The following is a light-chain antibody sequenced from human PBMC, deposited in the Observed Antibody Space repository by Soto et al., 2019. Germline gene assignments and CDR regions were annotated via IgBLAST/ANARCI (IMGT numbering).Light chain of an antibody. V-gene: IGLV1-44*01. Sequence: QSVLTQPPSASGTPGQRVTISCSGSSSNIGANPINWYQQLPGTAPKLLIYNNDQRPSGVPDRFSASKSGTSASLAISGLQSKDEADYYCEAWDDSLYGAVLGGGTKLTVL. CDR1: SSNIGANP. CDR2: NND. CDR3: EAWDDSLYGAV. J-gene: IGLJ2*01.